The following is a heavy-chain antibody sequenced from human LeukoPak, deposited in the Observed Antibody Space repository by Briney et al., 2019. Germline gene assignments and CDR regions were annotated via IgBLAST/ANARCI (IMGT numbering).Heavy chain of an antibody. V-gene: IGHV3-23*01. CDR1: GFTFSSYA. J-gene: IGHJ4*02. CDR2: ISGSGGST. Sequence: GGSLRLSCAASGFTFSSYAMSWVRQAPGKGLEWVSAISGSGGSTYYADSVKGRFTISRDNSKNTLYLQMNSLRAEDTAVYYCAGDIAAAGTFDYWGQGTLVTVSS. D-gene: IGHD6-13*01. CDR3: AGDIAAAGTFDY.